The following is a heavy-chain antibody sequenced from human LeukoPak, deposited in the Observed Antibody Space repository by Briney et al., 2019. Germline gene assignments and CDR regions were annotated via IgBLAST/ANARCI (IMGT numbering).Heavy chain of an antibody. D-gene: IGHD2-2*02. CDR3: VRMLVVVPAAVPGFFDL. CDR1: GGSISSGGYY. J-gene: IGHJ2*01. Sequence: SQTLSLTCTVSGGSISSGGYYWSWIRQHPGKGLEWIGYIYYSGSTYYNPSLKSRVTISVDTSKNQFSLKLSSVTAADTAVYYCVRMLVVVPAAVPGFFDLWGRGNLVTVSS. V-gene: IGHV4-31*03. CDR2: IYYSGST.